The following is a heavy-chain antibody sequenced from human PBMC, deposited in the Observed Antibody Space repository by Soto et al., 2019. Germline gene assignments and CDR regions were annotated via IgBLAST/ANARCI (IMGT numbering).Heavy chain of an antibody. J-gene: IGHJ5*02. D-gene: IGHD2-21*01. CDR3: ARLFRTTRFDP. CDR2: IYYSGST. Sequence: SETLSLTCTVSGGSISSYYWSWIRQPPGKGLEWIGYIYYSGSTNYNPSLKSRVTISVDTSKNQFSLKLSSVTAADTAAYYCARLFRTTRFDPWGQGTLVTVSS. CDR1: GGSISSYY. V-gene: IGHV4-59*08.